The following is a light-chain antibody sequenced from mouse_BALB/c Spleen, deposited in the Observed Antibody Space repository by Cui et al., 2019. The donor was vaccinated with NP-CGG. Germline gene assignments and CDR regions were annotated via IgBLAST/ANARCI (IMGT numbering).Light chain of an antibody. CDR3: ALWYSNHWV. CDR1: TGAVTTSNY. V-gene: IGLV1*01. J-gene: IGLJ1*01. CDR2: GTN. Sequence: QAVVTQESALTTSPGETVTLTCRSSTGAVTTSNYANWVQENLDHLFTGLIGGTNNRVPGVPARFSGSLIGDKAALTITGAQTEDEAIYFCALWYSNHWVFGGGTKLTVV.